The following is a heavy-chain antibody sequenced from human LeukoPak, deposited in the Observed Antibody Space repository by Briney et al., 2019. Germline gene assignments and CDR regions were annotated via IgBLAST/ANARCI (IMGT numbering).Heavy chain of an antibody. Sequence: GASLRLSCAASGFTFTNAWMHWVRQAPGKGLEWVGRIKSKTDGGTTDYAAPVEGRFTISRDDSKNTLYLQMHSLRIEDTGLYYCTTRRLESKGHHCWGQGTLVTVST. J-gene: IGHJ4*02. D-gene: IGHD4-11*01. CDR1: GFTFTNAW. CDR2: IKSKTDGGTT. CDR3: TTRRLESKGHHC. V-gene: IGHV3-15*07.